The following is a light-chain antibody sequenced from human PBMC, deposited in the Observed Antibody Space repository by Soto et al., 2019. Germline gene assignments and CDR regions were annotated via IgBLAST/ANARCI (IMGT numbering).Light chain of an antibody. CDR2: AAS. J-gene: IGKJ5*01. Sequence: DIEVTESPSSVSAYVGERVTITCRASQGISSWLAWYQQKPGKAPKLLIYAASSLQSGVPSRFSGNGSGTDFTLIISSLQPEDFATYYCQQAYRCPITFGQGTRLENK. CDR3: QQAYRCPIT. CDR1: QGISSW. V-gene: IGKV1D-12*01.